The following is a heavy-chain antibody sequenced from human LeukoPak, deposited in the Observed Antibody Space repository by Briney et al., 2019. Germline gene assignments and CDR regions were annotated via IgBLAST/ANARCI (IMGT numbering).Heavy chain of an antibody. CDR2: IKHDGSEK. V-gene: IGHV3-7*01. J-gene: IGHJ4*02. Sequence: GGSLRLSCAASGFTFSSYAMSWVRQAPGKGLEWVANIKHDGSEKYCVDSVKGRFTISRDNAKNSLYLQMNSLRAEDTAFYYCARDASGYYYTSGLIDYWGQGTLVTVPS. D-gene: IGHD3-22*01. CDR1: GFTFSSYA. CDR3: ARDASGYYYTSGLIDY.